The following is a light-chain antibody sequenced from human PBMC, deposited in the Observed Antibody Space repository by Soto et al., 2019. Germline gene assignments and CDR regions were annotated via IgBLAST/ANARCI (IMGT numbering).Light chain of an antibody. Sequence: EIVLTRSPGTGSLSRMEMATLSFMASQSVSGSYLAWYQQKPGQAPRLLIYGASSRATGIPDRFSGSGSGTDFTLTISRLEPEDFAVYYCQQYGSSPLTFGRGTKVDIK. J-gene: IGKJ4*01. CDR1: QSVSGSY. V-gene: IGKV3-20*01. CDR2: GAS. CDR3: QQYGSSPLT.